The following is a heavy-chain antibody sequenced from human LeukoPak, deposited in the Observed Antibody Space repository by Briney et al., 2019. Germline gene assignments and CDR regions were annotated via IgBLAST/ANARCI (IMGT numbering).Heavy chain of an antibody. CDR1: GFTFSSYS. V-gene: IGHV3-48*01. CDR3: ARERVYGDYRFDY. J-gene: IGHJ4*02. CDR2: ISSSSSTI. Sequence: GGSLRLSCAASGFTFSSYSMNWVRQAPGKGLEWVSYISSSSSTIYYADSVKGRFTISRDNAKNSLYLQMNSLRAEDTAVYYCARERVYGDYRFDYWGQGTLVTVSS. D-gene: IGHD4-17*01.